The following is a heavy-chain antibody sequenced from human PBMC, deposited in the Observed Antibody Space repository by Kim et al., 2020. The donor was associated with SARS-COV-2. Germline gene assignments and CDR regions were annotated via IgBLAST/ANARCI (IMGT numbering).Heavy chain of an antibody. CDR3: ARTGDLAAKKYYYYYYGMDV. CDR2: IYPGDSDT. J-gene: IGHJ6*02. D-gene: IGHD6-13*01. V-gene: IGHV5-51*01. Sequence: GESLKISCKGSGYSFTSYWIGWVRQMPGKGLEWMGIIYPGDSDTRYSPSFQGQVTISADKSISTAYLQWSSLKASDTAMYYCARTGDLAAKKYYYYYYGMDVWGQGTTVTVSS. CDR1: GYSFTSYW.